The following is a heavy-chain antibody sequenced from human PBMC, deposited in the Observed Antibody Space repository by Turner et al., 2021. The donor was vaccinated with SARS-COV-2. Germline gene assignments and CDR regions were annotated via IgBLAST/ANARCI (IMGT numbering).Heavy chain of an antibody. CDR1: GGTFSSYV. D-gene: IGHD3-10*01. CDR2: IIPIAGTA. V-gene: IGHV1-69*01. Sequence: KASGGTFSSYVISWARQAPGQGLEWMGGIIPIAGTANYAQKFQGRVTFIADESTSTAYMELSSLRSEDTAVYYCARGKNYYGSGSYYPTNYYDGMDVWGQGTTVTVSS. CDR3: ARGKNYYGSGSYYPTNYYDGMDV. J-gene: IGHJ6*02.